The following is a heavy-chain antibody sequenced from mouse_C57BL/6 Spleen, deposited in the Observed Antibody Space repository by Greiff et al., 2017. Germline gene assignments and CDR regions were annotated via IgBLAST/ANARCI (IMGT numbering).Heavy chain of an antibody. CDR3: ARDYGSKEFAY. D-gene: IGHD1-1*01. J-gene: IGHJ3*01. V-gene: IGHV1-53*01. CDR2: INPSNGGT. Sequence: QVQLQQPGPELVKPGASVKLSCKASGYTFTSYWMHWVKPRPGQGLEWIGNINPSNGGTNYNETFKSTATLTVDKSSSTAYMQLSSLTSEDAADYYCARDYGSKEFAYWGQGTLVTVSA. CDR1: GYTFTSYW.